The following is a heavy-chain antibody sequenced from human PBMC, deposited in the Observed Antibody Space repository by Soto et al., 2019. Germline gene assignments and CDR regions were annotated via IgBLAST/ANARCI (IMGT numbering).Heavy chain of an antibody. V-gene: IGHV4-59*01. D-gene: IGHD2-2*01. CDR2: IYYSGST. J-gene: IGHJ6*02. CDR3: ARGGEGCSSTSCYAAYYYYYGMDV. CDR1: GGSISSYY. Sequence: QVQLQESGPGLVKPSETLSLTCTVSGGSISSYYWSWIRQPPGKGLEWIGYIYYSGSTNYNPSLTSRVTRSVDTSKNQFSLKLSSVTAADTAVYYCARGGEGCSSTSCYAAYYYYYGMDVWGQGTTVTVSS.